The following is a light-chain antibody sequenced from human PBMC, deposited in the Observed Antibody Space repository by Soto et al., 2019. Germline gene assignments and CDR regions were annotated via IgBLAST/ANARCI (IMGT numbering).Light chain of an antibody. V-gene: IGKV1-5*01. J-gene: IGKJ1*01. Sequence: DIQMTHSPSTVSSSLGDRGTITCRASQSISSWLAWYQQKPGKAPKLLIFDASSLESGVPSRFSGSGSGTEFTLTISSLQPDDFATYYCQQYNSYSRTFGQGTKVDIK. CDR2: DAS. CDR1: QSISSW. CDR3: QQYNSYSRT.